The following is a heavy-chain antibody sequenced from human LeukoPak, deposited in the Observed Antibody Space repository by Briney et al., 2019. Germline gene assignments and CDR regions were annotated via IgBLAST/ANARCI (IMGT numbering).Heavy chain of an antibody. Sequence: GGSLRLSCAASGFTFSSYAMSWVRQAPGKGLEWVSAISGSGGSTYDADSVKGRFTISRDNSKNTLYLQMNSLRAEDTAVYYCAKDDYYGSGSNWFDPWGQGTLVTVSS. D-gene: IGHD3-10*01. CDR2: ISGSGGST. CDR1: GFTFSSYA. V-gene: IGHV3-23*01. J-gene: IGHJ5*02. CDR3: AKDDYYGSGSNWFDP.